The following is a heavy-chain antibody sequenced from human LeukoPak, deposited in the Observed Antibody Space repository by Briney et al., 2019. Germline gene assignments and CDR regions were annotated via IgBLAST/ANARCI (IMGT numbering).Heavy chain of an antibody. Sequence: PSETLSLTCTVSGGSVSSGSYYWSWIRQPPGKGLEWIGYIYYSGSTNYNPSLKSRVTISVDTSKNRFSLKLSSVTAADTAVYYCARVRGYSYGYSNYFDYWGQGTLVTVSS. V-gene: IGHV4-61*01. J-gene: IGHJ4*02. D-gene: IGHD5-18*01. CDR3: ARVRGYSYGYSNYFDY. CDR1: GGSVSSGSYY. CDR2: IYYSGST.